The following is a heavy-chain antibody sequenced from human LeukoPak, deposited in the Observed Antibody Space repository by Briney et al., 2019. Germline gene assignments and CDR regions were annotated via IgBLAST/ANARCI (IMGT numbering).Heavy chain of an antibody. CDR2: MNPNSGNT. Sequence: ASVTVSCKASGDTFTSCDINWVRQATGQGLEWMGWMNPNSGNTGYAQKFQGRVTMTRNTSISTAYMELSSLRSEDTAVYYCTRAARGWLQLNYWGQGTLVTVSS. D-gene: IGHD5-24*01. CDR3: TRAARGWLQLNY. CDR1: GDTFTSCD. J-gene: IGHJ4*02. V-gene: IGHV1-8*01.